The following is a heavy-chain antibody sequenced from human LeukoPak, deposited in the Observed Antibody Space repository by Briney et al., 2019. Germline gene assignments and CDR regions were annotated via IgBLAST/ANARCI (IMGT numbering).Heavy chain of an antibody. V-gene: IGHV3-30-3*01. J-gene: IGHJ4*02. CDR1: GFTFSSYA. CDR3: AREVTVLPGVPAEASDY. Sequence: PGGALLLCLAAAGFTFSSYAMKWVRQAAGRGVEGGAVISYDGSNKYYAESVKGRFTISRDNSKNTLYRQMNSLRAEDTAVYYCAREVTVLPGVPAEASDYWGQGALVTVSS. CDR2: ISYDGSNK. D-gene: IGHD2-2*01.